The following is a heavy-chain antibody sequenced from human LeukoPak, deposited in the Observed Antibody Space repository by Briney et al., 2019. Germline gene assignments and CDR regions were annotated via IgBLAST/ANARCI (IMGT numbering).Heavy chain of an antibody. CDR1: GYTFTSYD. V-gene: IGHV1-8*02. J-gene: IGHJ6*02. Sequence: ASVKVSCKASGYTFTSYDINWVRQATGQGLEWMGWMNPNSGNTGYAQKFQGRVTMTRNTSISTAYMELSSLRSEDTAVYYCARSPYYYDSRGTYYYYYGMDVWGQGTTVTVSS. CDR3: ARSPYYYDSRGTYYYYYGMDV. D-gene: IGHD3-22*01. CDR2: MNPNSGNT.